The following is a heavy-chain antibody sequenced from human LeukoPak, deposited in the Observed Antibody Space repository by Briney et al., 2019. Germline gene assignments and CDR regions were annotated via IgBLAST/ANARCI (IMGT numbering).Heavy chain of an antibody. J-gene: IGHJ4*02. Sequence: GGSLRLSCAASGFTFSDYYMSWIRQAPGKGLEWVSYISSSGSTIYYADSVKGRSTISRDNAKNSLYLQMNSPRAEDTAVYYCARAPATAATIDYWGQGTLVTVSS. CDR3: ARAPATAATIDY. V-gene: IGHV3-11*01. D-gene: IGHD2-15*01. CDR1: GFTFSDYY. CDR2: ISSSGSTI.